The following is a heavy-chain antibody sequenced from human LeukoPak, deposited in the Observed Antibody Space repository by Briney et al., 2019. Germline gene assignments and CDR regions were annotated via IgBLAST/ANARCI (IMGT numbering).Heavy chain of an antibody. CDR2: INPNSGDT. V-gene: IGHV1-2*02. D-gene: IGHD2-8*01. CDR3: ARVVGFTYGYLDY. CDR1: GYTLTGYY. J-gene: IGHJ4*02. Sequence: ASVKVSCKASGYTLTGYYMHWVRQAPGQGLEWMGWINPNSGDTNYAQKFQGRVTMTRDTSINTAYMELSRLRSDDTAVYYCARVVGFTYGYLDYWGRGTLVTVSS.